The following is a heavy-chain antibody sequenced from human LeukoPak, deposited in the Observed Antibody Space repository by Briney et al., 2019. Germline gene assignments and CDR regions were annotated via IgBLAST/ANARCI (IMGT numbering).Heavy chain of an antibody. V-gene: IGHV4-30-4*08. D-gene: IGHD6-13*01. Sequence: MPSETLSLTCTVSGGSISSGDYYWSWIRQPPGKGLEWIGYIYYSGSTYYNPSLKSQVTISVDTSKNQFSLKLSSVTAADTAVYYCARDYRAPTGTGAFDIWGQGTVVTVSS. J-gene: IGHJ3*02. CDR2: IYYSGST. CDR3: ARDYRAPTGTGAFDI. CDR1: GGSISSGDYY.